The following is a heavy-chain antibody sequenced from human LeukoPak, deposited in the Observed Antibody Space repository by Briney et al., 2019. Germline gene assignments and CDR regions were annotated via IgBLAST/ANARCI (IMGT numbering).Heavy chain of an antibody. J-gene: IGHJ4*02. Sequence: PGGSLRLSCAASGFTFSSYSMNWVRQAPGKGLEWVSYISSSSSTIYYADSVKGRFTLSRDNAKNSLYLQMNSLRAEDTAVYYCAREGIAVAYDYWGQGTLVTVSS. D-gene: IGHD6-19*01. CDR3: AREGIAVAYDY. CDR2: ISSSSSTI. CDR1: GFTFSSYS. V-gene: IGHV3-48*01.